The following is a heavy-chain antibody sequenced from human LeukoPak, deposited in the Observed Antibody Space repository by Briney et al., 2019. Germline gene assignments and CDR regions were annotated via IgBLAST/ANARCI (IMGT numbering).Heavy chain of an antibody. CDR2: IYYSGST. CDR1: GGSISSGDYY. J-gene: IGHJ5*02. V-gene: IGHV4-30-4*01. CDR3: TREYGNDNWFDP. D-gene: IGHD4-11*01. Sequence: SETLSLTCTVSGGSISSGDYYWSWIRQPPGKGLEWIGYIYYSGSTYYNPSLKSRVIISVDTSKNQFSLKLSSVTAADTAVYYCTREYGNDNWFDPWGQGTLVTVSS.